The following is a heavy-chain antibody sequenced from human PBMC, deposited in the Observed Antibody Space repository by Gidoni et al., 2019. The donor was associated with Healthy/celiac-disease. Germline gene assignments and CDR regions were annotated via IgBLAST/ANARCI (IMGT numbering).Heavy chain of an antibody. CDR1: GGTFSSYA. CDR2: IIPIFGTA. CDR3: ARILGYCSSTSCYGYYYYGMDV. D-gene: IGHD2-2*01. V-gene: IGHV1-69*01. J-gene: IGHJ6*02. Sequence: QVQLVQSGAEVKKPGSSVKVSCKASGGTFSSYAISWVRQAPGQGLEWMGGIIPIFGTANYAQKFQGRVTITADESTSTAYMELSSLRSEDTAVYYCARILGYCSSTSCYGYYYYGMDVWGQGTTVTVSS.